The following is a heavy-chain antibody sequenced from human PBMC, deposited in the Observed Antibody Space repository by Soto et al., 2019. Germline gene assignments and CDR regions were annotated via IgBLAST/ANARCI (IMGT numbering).Heavy chain of an antibody. CDR3: ARVGQLESIDY. V-gene: IGHV3-33*01. Sequence: GGSLRLSCAASGFTFSSYGMHWVRQAPGKGLEWVAVIWYDGSNKCYADSVKGRFTISRDNSKNTLYLQMNSLRAEDTAVYYCARVGQLESIDYWGQGTLVTVSS. J-gene: IGHJ4*02. CDR1: GFTFSSYG. CDR2: IWYDGSNK. D-gene: IGHD1-1*01.